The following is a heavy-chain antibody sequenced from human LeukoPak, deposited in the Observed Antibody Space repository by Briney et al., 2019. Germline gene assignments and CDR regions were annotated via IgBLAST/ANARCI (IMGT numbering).Heavy chain of an antibody. Sequence: SETLSLTCTVSGGSTSSYYWSWIRQPPGKGLEWIGYIYYSGSTNYNPSLKSRVTISIDTSKNQFSLMLTSVTAADTAVYYCARDRYVSWTYFYYYMDAWGKGTTVTVSS. V-gene: IGHV4-59*01. CDR1: GGSTSSYY. D-gene: IGHD3-16*02. J-gene: IGHJ6*03. CDR3: ARDRYVSWTYFYYYMDA. CDR2: IYYSGST.